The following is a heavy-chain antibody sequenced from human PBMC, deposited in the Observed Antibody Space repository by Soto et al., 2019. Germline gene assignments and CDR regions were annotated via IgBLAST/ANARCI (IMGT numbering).Heavy chain of an antibody. D-gene: IGHD3-16*01. Sequence: QVQLVQSGAEVKKPGSSVKVSCKASGGTFSSYAISWVRQAPGQGLEWMGGIIPIFGTANYAQKFQGRVTVTGDESTSTAYMELSSLRSEDRAVYYCARDLGEGDWNLYYFDYWGQGTLVTVSS. V-gene: IGHV1-69*01. CDR2: IIPIFGTA. CDR3: ARDLGEGDWNLYYFDY. CDR1: GGTFSSYA. J-gene: IGHJ4*02.